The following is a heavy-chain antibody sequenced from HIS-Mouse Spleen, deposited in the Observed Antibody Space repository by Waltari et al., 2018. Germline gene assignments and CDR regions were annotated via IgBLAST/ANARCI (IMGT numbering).Heavy chain of an antibody. CDR3: AREIPYSSSWYDWYFDL. CDR1: GGSISSSSYY. D-gene: IGHD6-13*01. J-gene: IGHJ2*01. CDR2: IYYSGST. V-gene: IGHV4-39*07. Sequence: QLQLQESGPGLVKPSETLSLTFTVSGGSISSSSYYWGWIRQPPGEGLEWNGSIYYSGSTYYNPSLRSRVTISVDTSKNQFSLKLSSVTAADTAVYYCAREIPYSSSWYDWYFDLWGRGTLVTVSS.